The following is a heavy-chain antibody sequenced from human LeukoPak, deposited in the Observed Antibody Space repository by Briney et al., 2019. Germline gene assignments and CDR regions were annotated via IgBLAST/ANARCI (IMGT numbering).Heavy chain of an antibody. CDR1: GFTFTTYA. Sequence: PGGSLTLSCAASGFTFTTYAMSWVRQAPGKGLEWVSASAGSDGSKYYGDSVKGRFTISRDNSKKTLYLQMDSLRADDTAIYFCAKGKVNHLGGLDSWGQGTLVIVSS. CDR3: AKGKVNHLGGLDS. D-gene: IGHD1-14*01. CDR2: SAGSDGSK. J-gene: IGHJ4*02. V-gene: IGHV3-23*01.